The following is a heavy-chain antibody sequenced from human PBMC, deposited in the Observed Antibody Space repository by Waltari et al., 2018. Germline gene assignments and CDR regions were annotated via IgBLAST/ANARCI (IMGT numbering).Heavy chain of an antibody. V-gene: IGHV3-23*01. CDR3: ARPPDGSGTDY. Sequence: EVQLLESGGGLVQPGGSLRLSCAASGFTFSSYAMSWVRQAPGKGLDWVSAISGSGGSTYYAESVKGRFTISRDNSKNTLYLQMNSLRAEDTAVYYCARPPDGSGTDYWGQGTLVTVSS. D-gene: IGHD3-10*01. J-gene: IGHJ4*02. CDR1: GFTFSSYA. CDR2: ISGSGGST.